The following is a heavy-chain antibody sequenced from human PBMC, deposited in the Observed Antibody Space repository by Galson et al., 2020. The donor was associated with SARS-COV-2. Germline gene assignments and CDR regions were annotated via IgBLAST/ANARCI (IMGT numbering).Heavy chain of an antibody. V-gene: IGHV4-31*03. CDR3: ARDRVERYFDTATSNDIYLFIMDV. J-gene: IGHJ6*02. D-gene: IGHD3-9*01. CDR1: GNSISRSYYF. Sequence: ASETLSLTCTVSGNSISRSYYFWSWVRRRPGKGLEWIGDIFYTGNTHYNPSLKSRIIMSVDTSKNQFSLTLNSVTAADTATYYCARDRVERYFDTATSNDIYLFIMDVWGPGTSVTVAS. CDR2: IFYTGNT.